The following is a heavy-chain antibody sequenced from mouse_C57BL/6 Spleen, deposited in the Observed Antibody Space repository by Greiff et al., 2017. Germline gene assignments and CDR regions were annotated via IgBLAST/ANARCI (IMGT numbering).Heavy chain of an antibody. CDR3: ARSPGSSYAMDY. CDR1: GYTFTSYW. J-gene: IGHJ4*01. CDR2: IDPSDSET. Sequence: QVHVKQPGAELVRPGSSVKLSCKASGYTFTSYWMHWVKPRPIQGLEWIGNIDPSDSETHYNQKFKDKATLTVDKSSSTAYMQLSSLTSEDSAVYYCARSPGSSYAMDYWGQGTSVTVSS. V-gene: IGHV1-52*01. D-gene: IGHD1-1*01.